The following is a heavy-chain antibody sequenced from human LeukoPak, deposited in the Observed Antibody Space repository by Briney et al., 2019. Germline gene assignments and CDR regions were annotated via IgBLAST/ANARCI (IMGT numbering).Heavy chain of an antibody. CDR2: ISLAGLT. J-gene: IGHJ4*02. Sequence: SETLSLTCGVSGGSISNTNWWSWVRQPPGQGLEWIGEISLAGLTHYNPSLESRVTVSLDKSKNQLSLNLTSVTAADTAVYYCSRENGAFSPFGYWGQGTLVTVLS. CDR1: GGSISNTNW. CDR3: SRENGAFSPFGY. D-gene: IGHD2-8*01. V-gene: IGHV4-4*02.